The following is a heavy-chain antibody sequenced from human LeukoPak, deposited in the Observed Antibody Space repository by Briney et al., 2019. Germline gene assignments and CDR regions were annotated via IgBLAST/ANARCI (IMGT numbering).Heavy chain of an antibody. V-gene: IGHV4-31*06. Sequence: SETLSLTCSVSGGSISSSSYYWSWIRQHPGKGLEWIGYIFNSGSTYYNPSLKSRVTISIDTPKNQFSLKVSSVTAADTAVYYCYGSGYWGQGTLVTVSS. CDR3: YGSGY. CDR2: IFNSGST. D-gene: IGHD3-10*01. J-gene: IGHJ4*02. CDR1: GGSISSSSYY.